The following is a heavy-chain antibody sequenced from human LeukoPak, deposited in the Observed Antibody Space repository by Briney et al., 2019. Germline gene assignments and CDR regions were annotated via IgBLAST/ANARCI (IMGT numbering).Heavy chain of an antibody. CDR2: IIGSGGST. Sequence: GGSLRLSCAASGFTFSSYGMSWVRQAPGKGLEWVSSIIGSGGSTYYADSVKGRFTISRDNYKNTLYLQMNSLRAEDTAVYYCAKDYGSGSYWFDPWGQGTLVTVSS. CDR1: GFTFSSYG. D-gene: IGHD3-10*01. J-gene: IGHJ5*02. CDR3: AKDYGSGSYWFDP. V-gene: IGHV3-23*01.